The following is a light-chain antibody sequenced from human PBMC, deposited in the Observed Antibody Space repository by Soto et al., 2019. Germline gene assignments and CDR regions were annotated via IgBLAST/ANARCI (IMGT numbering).Light chain of an antibody. V-gene: IGKV3-20*01. CDR3: QQYGSSLYT. Sequence: EIVLSQSPGTLSLSPGERATLSCRARQSVSSSFLVWYQQKPGQAPRLLIYGASSRATGIPDRFSGSGSGTDFTLTISRLEPEDFAVYYCQQYGSSLYTFGQGTKLEIK. CDR1: QSVSSSF. CDR2: GAS. J-gene: IGKJ2*01.